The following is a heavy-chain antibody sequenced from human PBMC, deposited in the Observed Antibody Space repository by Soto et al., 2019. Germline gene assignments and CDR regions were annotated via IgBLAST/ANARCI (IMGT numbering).Heavy chain of an antibody. CDR3: AKDSVREPLRPSLGY. D-gene: IGHD3-16*01. CDR1: GFTFSSYG. CDR2: ISYDGSNK. J-gene: IGHJ4*02. V-gene: IGHV3-30*18. Sequence: GGSLRLSCAASGFTFSSYGMHWVRQAPGKGLEWVAVISYDGSNKYYADSVKGRFTISRDNSKNTLYLQMDSLRAEDTAVYYCAKDSVREPLRPSLGYWGQGTLVTVSS.